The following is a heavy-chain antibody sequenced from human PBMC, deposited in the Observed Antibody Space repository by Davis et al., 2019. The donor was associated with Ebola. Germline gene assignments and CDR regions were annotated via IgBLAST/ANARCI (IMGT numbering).Heavy chain of an antibody. Sequence: SVKVSCKASEDTFSKYSFSWVRQAPGQGLEWMGRVVPVFGIADYTQTFQGRLTITADKPTSTAYMELRNVRSEDTAVYYCAFPGGGLGYDFGYFYAMGVWGQGTTVTVSS. CDR2: VVPVFGIA. D-gene: IGHD5-12*01. CDR3: AFPGGGLGYDFGYFYAMGV. V-gene: IGHV1-69*02. CDR1: EDTFSKYS. J-gene: IGHJ6*02.